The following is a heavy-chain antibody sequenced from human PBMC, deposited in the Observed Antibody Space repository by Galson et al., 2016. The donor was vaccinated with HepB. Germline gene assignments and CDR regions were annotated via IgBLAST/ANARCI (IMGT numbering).Heavy chain of an antibody. Sequence: SVKVSCKASGYSFTNYHLHWVRQAPGQGLEWMGKINPSGGETTHAQKLQGRVTMTRDTPTSTVYMEVSSLTSDDTAVYYCAREDGDYEGAYLDSWGQGTLVTVSS. V-gene: IGHV1-46*04. CDR1: GYSFTNYH. J-gene: IGHJ4*02. CDR3: AREDGDYEGAYLDS. CDR2: INPSGGET. D-gene: IGHD4-17*01.